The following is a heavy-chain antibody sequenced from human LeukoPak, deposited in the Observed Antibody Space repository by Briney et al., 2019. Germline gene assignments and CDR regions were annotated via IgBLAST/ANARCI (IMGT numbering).Heavy chain of an antibody. CDR1: GGSFSGYY. J-gene: IGHJ6*03. D-gene: IGHD6-13*01. Sequence: TPSETLSLTCAVYGGSFSGYYWSWIRQPPGKGLEWIGYIYYSGSTNYNPSLKSRVTISVDTSKNQFSLKLSSVTAADTAVYYCARVKAAGSYYYYMDVWGKGTTVTISS. CDR3: ARVKAAGSYYYYMDV. V-gene: IGHV4-59*01. CDR2: IYYSGST.